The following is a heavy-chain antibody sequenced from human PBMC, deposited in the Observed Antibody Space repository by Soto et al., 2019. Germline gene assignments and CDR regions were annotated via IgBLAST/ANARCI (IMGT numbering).Heavy chain of an antibody. V-gene: IGHV3-23*01. CDR1: GFTFSSYA. CDR3: AKIPPGYSYGYFYFDY. Sequence: GGSLRLSCAASGFTFSSYAMSWVRQAPGKGLEWVSAISGSGGSTYYADSVKGRFTISRDNSKSTLYLQMNSLRAEDTAVYYCAKIPPGYSYGYFYFDYWGQGTLVPVSS. D-gene: IGHD5-18*01. J-gene: IGHJ4*02. CDR2: ISGSGGST.